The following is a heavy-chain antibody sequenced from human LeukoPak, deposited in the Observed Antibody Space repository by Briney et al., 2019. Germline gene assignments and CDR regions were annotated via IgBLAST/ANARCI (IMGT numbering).Heavy chain of an antibody. Sequence: ASVKVSCKASGYTFTSYAMNWVRQAPGQGLEWMGWINTNTGNPTYAQGFTGRFVFSLDTSVSTAYLQISSLKAEDTAVYYRARSLYYYGSGTHSGFDYWGQGTLVTVSS. CDR1: GYTFTSYA. CDR3: ARSLYYYGSGTHSGFDY. J-gene: IGHJ4*02. V-gene: IGHV7-4-1*02. CDR2: INTNTGNP. D-gene: IGHD3-10*01.